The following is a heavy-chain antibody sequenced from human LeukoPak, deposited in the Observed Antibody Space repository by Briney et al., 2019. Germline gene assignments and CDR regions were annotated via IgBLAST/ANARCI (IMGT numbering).Heavy chain of an antibody. CDR2: ISAYNGNT. CDR3: ARGGGSYYPRYFDY. D-gene: IGHD1-26*01. J-gene: IGHJ4*02. V-gene: IGHV1-18*01. CDR1: AYTFTSYG. Sequence: AASVKVSCNASAYTFTSYGISWVRQAPGQGLEWMGWISAYNGNTNYAQKLQGRVTMTTDTSTSTAYMELRSLRSDDTAVYYCARGGGSYYPRYFDYWGQGTLVTVSS.